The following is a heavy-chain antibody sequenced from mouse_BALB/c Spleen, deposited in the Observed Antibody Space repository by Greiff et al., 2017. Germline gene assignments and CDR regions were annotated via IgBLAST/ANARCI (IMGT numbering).Heavy chain of an antibody. J-gene: IGHJ2*01. D-gene: IGHD1-1*01. V-gene: IGHV2-9*02. Sequence: VHLVESGPGLVAPSQSLSITCTVSGFSLTSYGVHWVRQPPGKGLEWLGVIWAGGSTNYNSALMSRLSISKDNSKSQVFLKMNSLQTDDTAMYYCARGGYGSSYGDYFDYWGQGTTLTVSS. CDR2: IWAGGST. CDR1: GFSLTSYG. CDR3: ARGGYGSSYGDYFDY.